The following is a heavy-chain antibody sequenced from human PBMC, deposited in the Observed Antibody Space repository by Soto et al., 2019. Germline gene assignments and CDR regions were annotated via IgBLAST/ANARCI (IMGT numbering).Heavy chain of an antibody. J-gene: IGHJ4*02. CDR1: GFTFGSYW. V-gene: IGHV3-74*01. D-gene: IGHD2-15*01. CDR3: ARVYCNGGGCYHLYY. Sequence: PGGSLRLSCAASGFTFGSYWMHWVRQAPGKGLVWVSRINSDGSSTSYADSVKGRFTISRDNAKNTLYLQMNSLRAEDTAVYYCARVYCNGGGCYHLYYWSQGTLVTVSS. CDR2: INSDGSST.